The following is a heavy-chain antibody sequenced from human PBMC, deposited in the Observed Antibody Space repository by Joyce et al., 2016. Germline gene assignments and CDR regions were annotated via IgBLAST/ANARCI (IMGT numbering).Heavy chain of an antibody. Sequence: EVQLLESGGDLVQPGGSLSLSCAASGFTFINYAMTWVRQAPGKGREWVSAISGFGGSTYYADSVKGRFTISRDNSKNTLFLQMNGLRDEDTAVYFCAGGVIRGVVIQGFDYWGQGTPVTVSS. V-gene: IGHV3-23*01. J-gene: IGHJ4*02. CDR3: AGGVIRGVVIQGFDY. CDR2: ISGFGGST. CDR1: GFTFINYA. D-gene: IGHD3-10*01.